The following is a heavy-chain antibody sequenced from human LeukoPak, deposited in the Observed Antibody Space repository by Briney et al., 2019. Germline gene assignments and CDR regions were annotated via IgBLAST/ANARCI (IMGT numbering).Heavy chain of an antibody. CDR1: GFTFTKYW. J-gene: IGHJ4*02. D-gene: IGHD2-2*01. CDR3: ARGLDCRSTSCYLDN. CDR2: IKQDGSEK. Sequence: PGGSLRLSCAASGFTFTKYWMTWVRQAPGKGLEWVANIKQDGSEKFYVDSVKGRFTISRDNAKNSLDLRTNSLGAEDTAVYYCARGLDCRSTSCYLDNWGQGTLVTVSS. V-gene: IGHV3-7*01.